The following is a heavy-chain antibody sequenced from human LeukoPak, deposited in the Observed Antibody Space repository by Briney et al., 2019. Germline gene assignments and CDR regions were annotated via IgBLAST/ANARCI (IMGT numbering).Heavy chain of an antibody. V-gene: IGHV1-69*13. J-gene: IGHJ3*02. CDR2: IIPMFDTA. CDR1: GYTFTGYY. Sequence: ASVKVSCKASGYTFTGYYMHWVRQAPGQGLEWMGGIIPMFDTADYAQKFQGRVTFTADESTNTAYMELSSLRSEDTAVYYCARGYSGYHDAFHIWGQGTMVTVSS. CDR3: ARGYSGYHDAFHI. D-gene: IGHD1-26*01.